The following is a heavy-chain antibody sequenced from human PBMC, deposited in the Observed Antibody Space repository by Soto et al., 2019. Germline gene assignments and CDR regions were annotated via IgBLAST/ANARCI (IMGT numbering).Heavy chain of an antibody. V-gene: IGHV1-69*05. J-gene: IGHJ6*02. D-gene: IGHD3-22*01. CDR2: IIPIFGTA. Sequence: GASVQGSCKASGGTFRSYASIWVRQAPGQGLEWMGGIIPIFGTANYAQKLQGRVLMTTDTSTSTAYMELRSLRSDDTAVYYCVKDRDSNSWPSRDVWGPGTTVTVSS. CDR3: VKDRDSNSWPSRDV. CDR1: GGTFRSYA.